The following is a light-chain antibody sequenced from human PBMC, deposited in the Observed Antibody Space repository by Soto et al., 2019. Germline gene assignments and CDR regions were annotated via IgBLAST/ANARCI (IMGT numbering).Light chain of an antibody. CDR2: AAS. Sequence: DLQMTQSPSSLSASVGDRVTITCRASQSISSYLNWYQQKPGKAPKILISAASSLQSGVPSRFSASESATDFTLTISSLQPEDFATYYCQQSYSTPWTFGQGTKLEIK. CDR1: QSISSY. CDR3: QQSYSTPWT. V-gene: IGKV1-39*01. J-gene: IGKJ2*01.